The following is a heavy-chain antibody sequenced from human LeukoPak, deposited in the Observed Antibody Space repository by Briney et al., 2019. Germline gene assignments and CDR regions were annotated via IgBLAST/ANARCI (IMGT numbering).Heavy chain of an antibody. V-gene: IGHV1-69*13. CDR3: ARKAGSGWYYFDY. CDR1: GGTFSSYA. Sequence: SVKVSCKASGGTFSSYAISWVRQAPGQGLEWMGGIIPIFGTASYAQKFQGRVTITADESTSTAYMELSSLRSEDTAVYYCARKAGSGWYYFDYWGQGTLVTVSS. D-gene: IGHD6-19*01. J-gene: IGHJ4*02. CDR2: IIPIFGTA.